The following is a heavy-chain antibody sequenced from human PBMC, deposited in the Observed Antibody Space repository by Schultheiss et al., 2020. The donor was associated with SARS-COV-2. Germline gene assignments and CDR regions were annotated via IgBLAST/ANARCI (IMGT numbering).Heavy chain of an antibody. CDR1: GFTFSNAW. CDR2: IKSKTDGGTT. V-gene: IGHV3-15*01. CDR3: TTDLTVVVPVAPNHYYYYMDV. Sequence: GESLKISCAASGFTFSNAWMSWVRQAPGKGLEWVGRIKSKTDGGTTDYAAPVKGRFTISRDDSKNTLYLQMNSLKTEDTAVYYCTTDLTVVVPVAPNHYYYYMDVWGKGTTVTVSS. J-gene: IGHJ6*03. D-gene: IGHD2-2*01.